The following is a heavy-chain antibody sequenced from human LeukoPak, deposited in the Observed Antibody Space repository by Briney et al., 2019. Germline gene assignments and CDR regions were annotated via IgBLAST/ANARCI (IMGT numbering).Heavy chain of an antibody. Sequence: SETLSLTCAVSGGSISSGDFPWSWIRQPPGKGLEWIGYIFHTGHTSYNPSLKSRVTISVDMSKNHLSLRLTSVTAADTAVYYCARGSYGAGSHFDYWGQGTLVTVSS. J-gene: IGHJ4*02. CDR1: GGSISSGDFP. V-gene: IGHV4-30-2*01. D-gene: IGHD3-10*01. CDR2: IFHTGHT. CDR3: ARGSYGAGSHFDY.